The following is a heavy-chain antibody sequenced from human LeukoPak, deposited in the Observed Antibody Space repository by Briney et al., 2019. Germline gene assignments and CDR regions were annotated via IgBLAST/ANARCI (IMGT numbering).Heavy chain of an antibody. Sequence: GGSLRLSCAASGFTVSSNYMSWVRRAPGKGLEGVLVIYSGGSTYYADSVKGRFTISRDNSKNTLYIQMNSLRAEDTAVYYCARVGYSPYGMDVWGQGTTVTVSS. CDR3: ARVGYSPYGMDV. CDR1: GFTVSSNY. J-gene: IGHJ6*02. D-gene: IGHD2-15*01. CDR2: IYSGGST. V-gene: IGHV3-66*01.